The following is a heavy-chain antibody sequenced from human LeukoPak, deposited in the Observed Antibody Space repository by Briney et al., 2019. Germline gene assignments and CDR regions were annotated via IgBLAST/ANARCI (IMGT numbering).Heavy chain of an antibody. J-gene: IGHJ4*02. Sequence: PGGSLRLSCAVSGFTFSSSVMSWVRQAPGEGLEWVSVISGGGDNTYYADSVKGRFTISRDNSKNTLYLQMNSLGAEDTATYYCAKTRGPYYFDSWGQGTLVIVSS. CDR1: GFTFSSSV. D-gene: IGHD3-16*01. CDR2: ISGGGDNT. CDR3: AKTRGPYYFDS. V-gene: IGHV3-23*01.